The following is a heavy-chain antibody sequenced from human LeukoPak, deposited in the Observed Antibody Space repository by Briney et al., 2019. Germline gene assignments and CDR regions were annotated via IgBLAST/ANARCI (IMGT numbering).Heavy chain of an antibody. D-gene: IGHD4-11*01. CDR2: ISAYNGST. Sequence: ASVKVSCKASGYTFTSYGISWVRQAPGQGLEWMGWISAYNGSTNYAQKLQGRVTMTTDTSTSTAYMELRSLRSDDTAVYYCARDRDYSNYVGYFDYWGQGTLVTVSS. V-gene: IGHV1-18*01. J-gene: IGHJ4*02. CDR3: ARDRDYSNYVGYFDY. CDR1: GYTFTSYG.